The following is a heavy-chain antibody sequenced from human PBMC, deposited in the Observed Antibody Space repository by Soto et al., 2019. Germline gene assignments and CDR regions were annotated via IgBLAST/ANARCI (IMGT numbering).Heavy chain of an antibody. Sequence: QVQLVQSGAEVKKPGASVKVSCKASGYTFTSYGISWVRQAPGQGLEGMGWISAYNGNTNYAQKLQGRVTMTTDTSTSTAYMELRSLRSDDTAVYYCARGGYYYGSGSSLYMDVWGKGTTVTVSS. V-gene: IGHV1-18*01. D-gene: IGHD3-10*01. CDR2: ISAYNGNT. CDR1: GYTFTSYG. CDR3: ARGGYYYGSGSSLYMDV. J-gene: IGHJ6*03.